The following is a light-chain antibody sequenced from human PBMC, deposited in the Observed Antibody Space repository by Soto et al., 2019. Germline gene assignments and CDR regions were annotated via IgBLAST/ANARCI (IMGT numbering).Light chain of an antibody. CDR1: QGISSY. J-gene: IGKJ4*01. V-gene: IGKV1-8*01. CDR2: AAS. CDR3: QQYYSYPLT. Sequence: AIRMTQSPSSFSASTGDRVTITCRASQGISSYLAWYQQKPVKAPKLLIYAASTLQSVVPSRFSGSGSGTDFTLTLSCLQSEDFATYFCQQYYSYPLTFGGGTKVEIK.